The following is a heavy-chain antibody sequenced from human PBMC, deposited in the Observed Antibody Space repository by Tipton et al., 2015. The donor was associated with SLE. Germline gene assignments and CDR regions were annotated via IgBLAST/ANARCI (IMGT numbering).Heavy chain of an antibody. CDR2: MFYSGST. V-gene: IGHV4-59*08. D-gene: IGHD1-26*01. CDR3: ARRGVGHYFDY. CDR1: GGSISSHY. J-gene: IGHJ4*02. Sequence: GLVKPSETLSLTCTVSGGSISSHYWSWIRQPPGKGLEWIGYMFYSGSTHYNPSLRSRVTMSVDTSKNQFSLHLSSVTAADTAVYFCARRGVGHYFDYWGLGAWSPSPQ.